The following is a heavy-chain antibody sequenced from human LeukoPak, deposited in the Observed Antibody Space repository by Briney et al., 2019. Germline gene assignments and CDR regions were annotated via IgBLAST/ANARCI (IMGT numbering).Heavy chain of an antibody. CDR1: GYSISSGYY. CDR3: AREGSGYFHYMDV. CDR2: IYHSGST. Sequence: SETLSLTCTVSGYSISSGYYWGWIRQPPGKGLEWIGSIYHSGSTYYNPSLKSRVTISVDTSKNQFSLKLSSVTAADTAVYYCAREGSGYFHYMDVWGKGTTVSVSS. J-gene: IGHJ6*03. D-gene: IGHD3-22*01. V-gene: IGHV4-38-2*02.